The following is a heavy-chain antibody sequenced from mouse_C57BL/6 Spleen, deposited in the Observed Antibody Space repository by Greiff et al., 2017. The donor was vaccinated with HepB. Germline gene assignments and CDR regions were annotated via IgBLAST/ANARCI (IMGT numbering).Heavy chain of an antibody. CDR2: ISSGSSTI. Sequence: DVKLVESGGGLVKPGGSLKLSCAASGFTFSDYGMHWVRQAPEKGLEWVAYISSGSSTIYYADTVKGRFTISRDNAKNTLFLQMTSLRSEDTAMYYCARDYGSILYFDYWGQGTTLTVSS. CDR1: GFTFSDYG. J-gene: IGHJ2*01. D-gene: IGHD1-1*01. V-gene: IGHV5-17*01. CDR3: ARDYGSILYFDY.